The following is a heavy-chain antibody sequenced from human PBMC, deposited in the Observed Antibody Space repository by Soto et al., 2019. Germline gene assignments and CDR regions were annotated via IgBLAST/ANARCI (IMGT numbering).Heavy chain of an antibody. CDR1: GFRFSGYA. Sequence: TGGSLRLSCVASGFRFSGYAMSWVRQAPGEGLEWVSVISGSDSSTYYADSVKGRFTISRDDSKNTLFLQMNSLRAEDTAIYYCARDRERDAWYEDYWGQGTLVTVSS. CDR3: ARDRERDAWYEDY. J-gene: IGHJ4*02. D-gene: IGHD6-13*01. CDR2: ISGSDSST. V-gene: IGHV3-23*01.